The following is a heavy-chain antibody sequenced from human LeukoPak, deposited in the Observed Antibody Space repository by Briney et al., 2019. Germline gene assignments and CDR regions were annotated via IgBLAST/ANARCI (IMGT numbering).Heavy chain of an antibody. Sequence: ASVKVSCKTSGYTFTGYYMHWVRQAPGQGLEWMGWINPNSGGTNYAQKFQGRVTMTRDTSISTAYMELSRLRSEDTAVYYCARVVAGTITYYYYMDVWGKGTTVTVSS. CDR3: ARVVAGTITYYYYMDV. J-gene: IGHJ6*03. CDR2: INPNSGGT. V-gene: IGHV1-2*02. D-gene: IGHD6-19*01. CDR1: GYTFTGYY.